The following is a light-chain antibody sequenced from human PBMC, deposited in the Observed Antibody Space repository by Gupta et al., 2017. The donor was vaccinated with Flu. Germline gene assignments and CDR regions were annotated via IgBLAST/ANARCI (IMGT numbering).Light chain of an antibody. J-gene: IGKJ4*01. CDR3: RRHDSYPLT. CDR1: QGIRNA. CDR2: GAT. Sequence: DIQMTQSPSSLSASVGDRVTITCRASQGIRNALAWYQQKAGKAPKRLIYGATRLQSGGPSRFSGSGSGTDFTLTISSLQPEDFASYYCRRHDSYPLTFGGGTKVEIK. V-gene: IGKV1-17*01.